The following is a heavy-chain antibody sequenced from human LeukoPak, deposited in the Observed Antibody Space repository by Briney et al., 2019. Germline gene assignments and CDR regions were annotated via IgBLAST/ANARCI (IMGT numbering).Heavy chain of an antibody. CDR3: ARGTLGLFRYYYGMDV. V-gene: IGHV4-61*02. Sequence: PSQTLSLTCTVSGGSISSGSYYWSWIRQPAGKGLEWIGRIYTSGSTNYNPSLKSRVTISVDTSKNQFSLKLSSVTAADTAVYHCARGTLGLFRYYYGMDVWGQGTTVTVSS. D-gene: IGHD2/OR15-2a*01. CDR1: GGSISSGSYY. J-gene: IGHJ6*02. CDR2: IYTSGST.